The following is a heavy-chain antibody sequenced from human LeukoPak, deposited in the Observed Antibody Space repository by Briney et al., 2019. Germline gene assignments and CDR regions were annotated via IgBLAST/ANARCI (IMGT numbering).Heavy chain of an antibody. CDR1: GFTFSSYT. D-gene: IGHD3-22*01. CDR3: ARDYSQPPIDSSGCDAFDI. Sequence: GGSLRLSCAASGFTFSSYTMNWVRQAPGKGLEWVSSISSSSSYIYYADSVKGRFTISRDNAKNSLYLQMNSLRAEDTAVYYCARDYSQPPIDSSGCDAFDIWGQGTMVTVSS. V-gene: IGHV3-21*01. CDR2: ISSSSSYI. J-gene: IGHJ3*02.